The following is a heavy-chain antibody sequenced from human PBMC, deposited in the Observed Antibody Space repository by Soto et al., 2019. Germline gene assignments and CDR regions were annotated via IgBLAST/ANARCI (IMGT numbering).Heavy chain of an antibody. CDR2: ISGSGGNT. Sequence: EVQLLESGGGLVQPGGSLRLSCAASGFTFTNYAMSWVRQAPGKGLYWVSVISGSGGNTYYADSVKGRFTISRDNSKNTLYLQMNSLGAEDTAVYYCAKGGDSSRYSYVYYFDYWGQGTLVTVSS. J-gene: IGHJ4*02. D-gene: IGHD3-22*01. CDR1: GFTFTNYA. V-gene: IGHV3-23*01. CDR3: AKGGDSSRYSYVYYFDY.